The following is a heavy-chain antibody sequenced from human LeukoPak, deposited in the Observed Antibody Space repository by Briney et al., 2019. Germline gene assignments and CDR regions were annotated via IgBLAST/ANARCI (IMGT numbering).Heavy chain of an antibody. J-gene: IGHJ4*02. CDR3: ARGTLGDYFDY. V-gene: IGHV1-69*04. D-gene: IGHD3-16*01. CDR2: IIPILGIA. Sequence: ASVKVSCKAYGGTFSSYAISWVRQAPGQGLEWMGRIIPILGIANYAQKFQGRVTITADKSTSTAYMELSSLRSEDTAVYYCARGTLGDYFDYWGQGTLVTVSS. CDR1: GGTFSSYA.